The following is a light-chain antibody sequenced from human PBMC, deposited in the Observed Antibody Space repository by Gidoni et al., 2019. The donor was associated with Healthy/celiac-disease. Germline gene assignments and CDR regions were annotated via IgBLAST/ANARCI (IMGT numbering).Light chain of an antibody. CDR3: QHLGT. Sequence: DIQMTQSPSTLSASLGDRVTITCPASQSISSWLAWYQQKPGQAPKLLIYKASSLESGVPSRFSGSGSVTEFTLTISSLQPDDFATYYCQHLGTFXQXTKVEIK. J-gene: IGKJ1*01. CDR2: KAS. V-gene: IGKV1-5*03. CDR1: QSISSW.